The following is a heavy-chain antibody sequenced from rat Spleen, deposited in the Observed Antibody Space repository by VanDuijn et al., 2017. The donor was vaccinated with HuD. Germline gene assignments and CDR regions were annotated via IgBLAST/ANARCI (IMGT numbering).Heavy chain of an antibody. CDR2: INYEGSSI. CDR1: GFTFSNYY. CDR3: ARGPPFDY. Sequence: EVQLVESGGGLVQPGRSLKLSCAASGFTFSNYYMAWVRQAPTKGLEWVAYINYEGSSIYYGESVKGRFTISRHNAKSTLYLQMNSLRSEDTATYYCARGPPFDYWGQGVMVTVSS. V-gene: IGHV5-22*01. J-gene: IGHJ2*01. D-gene: IGHD3-1*01.